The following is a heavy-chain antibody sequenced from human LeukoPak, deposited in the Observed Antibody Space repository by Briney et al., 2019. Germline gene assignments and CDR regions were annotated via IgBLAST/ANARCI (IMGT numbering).Heavy chain of an antibody. D-gene: IGHD2-21*02. V-gene: IGHV2-70*11. CDR1: GFSLSTSGMC. J-gene: IGHJ4*02. Sequence: SGPTLVNPTQTLTLTCTFSGFSLSTSGMCVSWIRQPPGKALEWLARIDWDDDKYYSTSLKTRPTISKDTSKNQVVLTMTNMDPVDTATYYCARSSRNPYCGGDCYSWLYFDYWGQGTLVTVSS. CDR2: IDWDDDK. CDR3: ARSSRNPYCGGDCYSWLYFDY.